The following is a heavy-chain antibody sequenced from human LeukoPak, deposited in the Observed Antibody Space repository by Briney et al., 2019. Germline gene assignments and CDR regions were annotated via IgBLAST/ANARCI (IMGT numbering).Heavy chain of an antibody. J-gene: IGHJ4*02. CDR2: IYPGDSDT. D-gene: IGHD6-6*01. CDR3: ARHRSSSSPVDY. Sequence: GESLKISCKGSGYTFTSHWIGWVRQMPGKGLEWMGVIYPGDSDTRYSPSFQGQVSISADKSISTAYLQWSSLKASDTAMYYCARHRSSSSPVDYWGRGTLVTVSS. CDR1: GYTFTSHW. V-gene: IGHV5-51*01.